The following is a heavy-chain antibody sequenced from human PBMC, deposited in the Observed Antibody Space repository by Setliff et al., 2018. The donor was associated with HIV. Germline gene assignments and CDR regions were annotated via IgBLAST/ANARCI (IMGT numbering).Heavy chain of an antibody. Sequence: NPSETLSLTCTVSDASISNYHWSWIRQPPGKGLEWIGYIYYSGSTNYNPSLKSRVTISIDTSTNQFSLKLSSVTAADTAVYYCVRHGATISGYEIRQCDRWGQGTLVTVSS. V-gene: IGHV4-59*08. J-gene: IGHJ5*02. CDR2: IYYSGST. D-gene: IGHD5-12*01. CDR3: VRHGATISGYEIRQCDR. CDR1: DASISNYH.